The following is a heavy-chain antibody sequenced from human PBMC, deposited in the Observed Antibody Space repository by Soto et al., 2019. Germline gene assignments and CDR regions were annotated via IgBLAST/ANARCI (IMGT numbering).Heavy chain of an antibody. CDR2: IWFDGRTK. CDR3: ARGRVQAGNGGDRFDP. Sequence: QVQLVESGGGVVQPGTSLRLSCAASGFSFSNSGMHWVRQAPGKGLGWVAVIWFDGRTKFYAHSVNGRFSISRDNSNNTLYLQMDNLRIDDTAVYYCARGRVQAGNGGDRFDPWGQGTLVTVSS. D-gene: IGHD3-16*01. CDR1: GFSFSNSG. J-gene: IGHJ5*02. V-gene: IGHV3-33*01.